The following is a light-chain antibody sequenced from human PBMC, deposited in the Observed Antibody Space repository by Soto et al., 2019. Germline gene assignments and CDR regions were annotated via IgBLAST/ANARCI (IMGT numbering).Light chain of an antibody. CDR1: QSVSSN. CDR3: QQYNSWPYT. Sequence: EIVMTQSPATLSVSPGERATLSCRASQSVSSNLAWYQHKPGQAPRLLIYGASTGATGFPARFSGSGSGTEFTLTISSLQSEDFAVYYCQQYNSWPYTFGQGTKLEIK. CDR2: GAS. J-gene: IGKJ2*01. V-gene: IGKV3-15*01.